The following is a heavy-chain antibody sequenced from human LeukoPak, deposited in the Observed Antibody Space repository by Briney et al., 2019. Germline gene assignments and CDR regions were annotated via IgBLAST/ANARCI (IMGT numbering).Heavy chain of an antibody. J-gene: IGHJ4*02. CDR2: ISGSGGST. Sequence: GGSLRLSCAASGFTFSSYAMRWVRQAPGKGLEWVLAISGSGGSTYYADSVKGRVTISRDNSKNTLYLQMNSLRAEDTAVYYCAKDGVEYQLATFLDYWGQGTLVTVSS. CDR1: GFTFSSYA. CDR3: AKDGVEYQLATFLDY. D-gene: IGHD2-2*01. V-gene: IGHV3-23*01.